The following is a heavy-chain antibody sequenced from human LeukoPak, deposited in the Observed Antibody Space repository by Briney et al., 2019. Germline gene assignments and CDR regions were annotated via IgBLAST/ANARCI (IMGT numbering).Heavy chain of an antibody. Sequence: PGGSLRLSCAASGFTFSSYAMSWVRQAPGKGLEWVSAISGSGGSTYYADSVKGRFTISRDNSKNTPYLQMNSLRAEDTAVYYCAKDLRWLVPFSSNYYYYGMDVWGQGTTVTVSS. CDR2: ISGSGGST. CDR3: AKDLRWLVPFSSNYYYYGMDV. V-gene: IGHV3-23*01. J-gene: IGHJ6*02. CDR1: GFTFSSYA. D-gene: IGHD6-19*01.